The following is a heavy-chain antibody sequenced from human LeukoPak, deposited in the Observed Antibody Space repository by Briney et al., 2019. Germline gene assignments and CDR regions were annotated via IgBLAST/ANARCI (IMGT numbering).Heavy chain of an antibody. CDR3: ARDRAYAVAYYGMDV. CDR1: GGTFSSYA. J-gene: IGHJ6*02. V-gene: IGHV1-69*04. CDR2: IIPILGIA. Sequence: SVKVSCKASGGTFSSYAISWVRQAPGQGLEWMGRIIPILGIANYAQKFQGRVTITADKSTSTAYMELSSLRSEDTAVYYCARDRAYAVAYYGMDVWGQGTTVTVSS.